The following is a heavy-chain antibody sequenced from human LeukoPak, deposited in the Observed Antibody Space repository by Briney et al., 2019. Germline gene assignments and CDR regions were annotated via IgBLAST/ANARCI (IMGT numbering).Heavy chain of an antibody. CDR1: GGSFSGYY. V-gene: IGHV4-34*01. CDR2: INHSGST. CDR3: ARVHAYQLRKQQLVQGGWFDP. Sequence: PSETLSLTCAVYGGSFSGYYWSWIRQPPGKGLEWIGEINHSGSTNYNPSLKSRVTISVDTSKNQFSLKLSSVTAADTAVYYCARVHAYQLRKQQLVQGGWFDPWGQGTLVTVSS. J-gene: IGHJ5*02. D-gene: IGHD6-13*01.